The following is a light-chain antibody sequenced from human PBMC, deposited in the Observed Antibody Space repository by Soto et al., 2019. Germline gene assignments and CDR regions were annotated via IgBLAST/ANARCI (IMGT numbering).Light chain of an antibody. J-gene: IGKJ1*01. Sequence: EIVLTQSPATLSVSPGDRVTLSCRASQSVDINLAWYQQKAGQAPRLLVYGASTKATDMPDRFSGSGSGTDFTLTISRLEPEDFAVYYCQQYGSSPRTFGKGTKWIS. V-gene: IGKV3-20*01. CDR1: QSVDIN. CDR2: GAS. CDR3: QQYGSSPRT.